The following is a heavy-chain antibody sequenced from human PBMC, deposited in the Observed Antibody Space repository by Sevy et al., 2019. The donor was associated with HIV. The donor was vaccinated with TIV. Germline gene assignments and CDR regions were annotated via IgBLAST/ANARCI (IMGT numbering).Heavy chain of an antibody. Sequence: SETLSLTCTVSGGSVSSSSYYWSWIRQPPGKGLEWIGYIYYSGSTNYNPSLKSRVTISVDTSKNQFSLKLSSVTAADMAVYYCARDSDIVVVPAAAIYYYGMDVWGQGTTVTVSS. CDR3: ARDSDIVVVPAAAIYYYGMDV. J-gene: IGHJ6*02. V-gene: IGHV4-61*01. D-gene: IGHD2-2*01. CDR1: GGSVSSSSYY. CDR2: IYYSGST.